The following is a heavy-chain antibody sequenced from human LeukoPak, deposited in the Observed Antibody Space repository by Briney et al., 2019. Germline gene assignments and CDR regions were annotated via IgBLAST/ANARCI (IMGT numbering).Heavy chain of an antibody. J-gene: IGHJ3*02. V-gene: IGHV3-7*01. CDR3: ATSLLPGFDAFDI. CDR2: IKQDGSEK. CDR1: GFTFSNYW. Sequence: PGGSLRLSCAASGFTFSNYWMSWVRQAPGKGLEWVANIKQDGSEKYYVDSVKGRFTISRDNAKNSLYLQMNSLRAEDTAVYYCATSLLPGFDAFDIWGQGTMVTVSS. D-gene: IGHD7-27*01.